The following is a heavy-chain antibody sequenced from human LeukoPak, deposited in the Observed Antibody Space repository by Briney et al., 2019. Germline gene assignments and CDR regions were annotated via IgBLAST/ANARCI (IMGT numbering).Heavy chain of an antibody. CDR3: ASDIPGGFDP. J-gene: IGHJ5*02. D-gene: IGHD3-9*01. CDR2: IPSDGSKQ. V-gene: IGHV3-30*02. Sequence: GGSLRLSCAASRFTFSNYGGHWVRQAPGKGLEWAAFIPSDGSKQYYGDSVKGRFTISRDNSKNTLHLQMNSLRPEDTAMYYCASDIPGGFDPWGQGTLVTVSS. CDR1: RFTFSNYG.